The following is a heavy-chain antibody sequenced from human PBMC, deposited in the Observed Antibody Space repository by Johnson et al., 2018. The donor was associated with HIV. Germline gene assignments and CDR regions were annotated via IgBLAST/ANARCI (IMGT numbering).Heavy chain of an antibody. CDR2: ISYDGSDK. J-gene: IGHJ3*02. CDR1: GFTFSSYG. CDR3: ARDQGITMIVVVAGAFDI. D-gene: IGHD3-22*01. Sequence: QVQLVESGGGVVQPGRSPRLSCAASGFTFSSYGMHWVRQAPAKGLEWVAVISYDGSDKDYADSVKGRFTISRDNSKNTLYLQMNSLRAEDTAVYYCARDQGITMIVVVAGAFDIWGQGTMVTVSS. V-gene: IGHV3-30*04.